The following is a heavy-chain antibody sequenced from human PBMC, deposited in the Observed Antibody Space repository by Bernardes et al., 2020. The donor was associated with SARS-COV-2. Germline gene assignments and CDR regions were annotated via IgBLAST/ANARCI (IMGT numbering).Heavy chain of an antibody. Sequence: GSLRLSCTSSEFSVNDYALLWVRQFPGGGLQCVSVIIRVSDHIYYEDSVRGRFTISTDKYKSTAYLKMDSLRVYDTARYFCATYIQTGGGRDYWGQGTLVRVSS. D-gene: IGHD6-25*01. V-gene: IGHV3-23*01. CDR1: EFSVNDYA. CDR3: ATYIQTGGGRDY. J-gene: IGHJ4*02. CDR2: IIRVSDHI.